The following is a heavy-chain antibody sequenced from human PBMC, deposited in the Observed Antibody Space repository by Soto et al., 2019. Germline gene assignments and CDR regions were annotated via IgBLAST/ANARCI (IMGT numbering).Heavy chain of an antibody. D-gene: IGHD3-16*01. Sequence: SQTLSLTCGISGDSVSSDGTAWICIRQSPSRGLEWLGRTYYRSKWYNEYAVSVKSRITINPDTSRNQFSLQLTSVAPEDTAVYYCARGNYAFDHWGQGALVTVSS. J-gene: IGHJ4*02. CDR2: TYYRSKWYN. CDR1: GDSVSSDGTA. V-gene: IGHV6-1*01. CDR3: ARGNYAFDH.